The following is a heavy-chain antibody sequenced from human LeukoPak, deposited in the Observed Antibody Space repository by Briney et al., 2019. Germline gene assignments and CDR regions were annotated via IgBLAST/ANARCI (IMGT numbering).Heavy chain of an antibody. V-gene: IGHV3-30*18. CDR1: GFTFSSYG. Sequence: PGRSLRLSCAASGFTFSSYGMHWVRQAPGKGLEWVAVIPYDGSNKYYADSVKGRFTTSRDNSKNTLYLQMNSLRAEDTAVYYCAKDSGWYYFDYWGQGTLVTVSS. D-gene: IGHD6-19*01. CDR3: AKDSGWYYFDY. J-gene: IGHJ4*02. CDR2: IPYDGSNK.